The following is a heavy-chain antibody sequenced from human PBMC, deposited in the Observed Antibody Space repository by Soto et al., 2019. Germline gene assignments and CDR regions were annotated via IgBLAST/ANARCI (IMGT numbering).Heavy chain of an antibody. Sequence: GGSLRLSCAASGFTFSSYSMNWFRQAPGKGLEWVSYISSSGSTIYYADSVKGRFTISRDNAKNSLYLQMNSLRAEDTAIYYCASLLRRFSSSSDYWGQGTLVTVSS. V-gene: IGHV3-48*04. CDR3: ASLLRRFSSSSDY. J-gene: IGHJ4*02. CDR1: GFTFSSYS. D-gene: IGHD6-13*01. CDR2: ISSSGSTI.